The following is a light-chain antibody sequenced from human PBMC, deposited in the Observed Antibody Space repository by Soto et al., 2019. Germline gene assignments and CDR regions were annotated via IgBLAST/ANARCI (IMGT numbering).Light chain of an antibody. J-gene: IGKJ1*01. CDR3: QQYVSSPKT. V-gene: IGKV3-20*01. CDR2: AAS. CDR1: QSLSNNF. Sequence: EIVLTQSPGTLSLSPGERATLSCRASQSLSNNFLSWYQQKLGQAPSLLIFAASSRATAIPDRFSGSGSGTDFTLTISRLEPEDFAVYYCQQYVSSPKTFGQGTKVEIK.